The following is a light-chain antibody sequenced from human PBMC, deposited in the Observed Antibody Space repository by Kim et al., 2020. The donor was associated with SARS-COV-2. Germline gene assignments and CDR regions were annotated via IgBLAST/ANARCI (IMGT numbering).Light chain of an antibody. CDR3: ATWDDMLRGRA. CDR1: NSNVGKNY. CDR2: ANN. V-gene: IGLV1-47*01. Sequence: ELTQPPSASWTPGQRVTISCSGSNSNVGKNYVFWYQQVPGTAPKLLIYANNQRPSGVPDRFSGSKSGTSASLAISGLRSEDEADYYCATWDDMLRGRAFGGGTQLTVL. J-gene: IGLJ2*01.